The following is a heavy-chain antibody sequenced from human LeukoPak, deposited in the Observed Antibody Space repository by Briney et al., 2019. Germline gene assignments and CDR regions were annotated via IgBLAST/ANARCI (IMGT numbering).Heavy chain of an antibody. D-gene: IGHD6-13*01. CDR1: GGSFSGYY. Sequence: SETLSLTCAVYGGSFSGYYWSRLRQPPGTGLEWIGEINHSGSTNYNPSLKSRVTISVDTSKNQFSLKLSSVTAADTAVYYCAGRIAAAPYYFDYWGQGTLVTVSS. V-gene: IGHV4-34*01. CDR2: INHSGST. CDR3: AGRIAAAPYYFDY. J-gene: IGHJ4*02.